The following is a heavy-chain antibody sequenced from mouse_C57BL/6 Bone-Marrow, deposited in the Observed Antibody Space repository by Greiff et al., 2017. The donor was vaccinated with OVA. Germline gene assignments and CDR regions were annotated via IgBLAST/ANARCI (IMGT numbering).Heavy chain of an antibody. CDR2: IYPGGGYT. V-gene: IGHV1-63*01. D-gene: IGHD1-1*01. Sequence: QVQLQQSGAELVRPGTSVKMSCKASGYTFTNYWIGWAKQRPGHGLEWIGDIYPGGGYTNYNEKFKGKATLTADKSSSTAYMQFSSLTSEDSAIYYCARWTNYYGSSHWYFDVWGTGTTVTVSS. CDR3: ARWTNYYGSSHWYFDV. CDR1: GYTFTNYW. J-gene: IGHJ1*03.